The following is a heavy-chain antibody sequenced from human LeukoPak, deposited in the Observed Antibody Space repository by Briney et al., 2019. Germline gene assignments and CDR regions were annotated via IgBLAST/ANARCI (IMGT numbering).Heavy chain of an antibody. CDR1: GFTFSSYS. CDR3: ASQRNPVMAREYYYYMDV. J-gene: IGHJ6*03. CDR2: ISSSSSTI. Sequence: GGSLRLSCAASGFTFSSYSMNWVRQAPGKGLEWVSYISSSSSTIYYADSVKGRFTISRDNAKNPLYLQMNSLRAGDTAVYYCASQRNPVMAREYYYYMDVWGKGTTVIVSS. V-gene: IGHV3-48*01. D-gene: IGHD3-16*01.